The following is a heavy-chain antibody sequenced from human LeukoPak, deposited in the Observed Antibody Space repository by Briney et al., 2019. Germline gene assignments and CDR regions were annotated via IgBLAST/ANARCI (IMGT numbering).Heavy chain of an antibody. D-gene: IGHD2-21*02. Sequence: ASVKVSCKASGYTFTSYYMHWVRQAPGQGLEWMGIIDPGGGSTTYAQKFQGRVTMTRDTSTSTVYMELSSLRSEDTAVYYCARDPLGGGDDYFDYWGQGTLVTVSS. CDR2: IDPGGGST. CDR1: GYTFTSYY. V-gene: IGHV1-46*01. CDR3: ARDPLGGGDDYFDY. J-gene: IGHJ4*02.